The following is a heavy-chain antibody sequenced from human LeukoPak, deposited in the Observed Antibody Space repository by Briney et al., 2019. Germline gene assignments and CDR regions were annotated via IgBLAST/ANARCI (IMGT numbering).Heavy chain of an antibody. V-gene: IGHV4-59*13. CDR1: GGPISSYF. CDR2: MSNTGIT. CDR3: AKASVTTAVLFDS. Sequence: SETLSLTCTVSGGPISSYFWNWIRQPPGQGLEWIGYMSNTGITKYNPSLKSRVTISADTSKNQFSLNLNSVTAADTAVYFCAKASVTTAVLFDSWGQGTLVAVSS. J-gene: IGHJ4*02. D-gene: IGHD4-23*01.